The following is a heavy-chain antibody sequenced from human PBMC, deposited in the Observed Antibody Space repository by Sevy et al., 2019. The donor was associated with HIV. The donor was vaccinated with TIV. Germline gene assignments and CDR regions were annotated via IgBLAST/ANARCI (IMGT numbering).Heavy chain of an antibody. CDR1: GFTFSSYG. V-gene: IGHV3-33*01. J-gene: IGHJ4*02. D-gene: IGHD5-18*01. Sequence: GGSLRLSCAASGFTFSSYGMHWVRQAPGKGLEWVAVIWYDGSNKYYADSVKGRFTMSRDNSKNTLYLQMNSLRAEDTAVYYCARGSHSYGYYFDYWGQGTLVTVSS. CDR2: IWYDGSNK. CDR3: ARGSHSYGYYFDY.